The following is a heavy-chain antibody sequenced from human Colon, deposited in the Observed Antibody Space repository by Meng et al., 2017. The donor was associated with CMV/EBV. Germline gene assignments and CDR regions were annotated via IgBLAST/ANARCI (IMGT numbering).Heavy chain of an antibody. J-gene: IGHJ1*01. CDR1: GSSVTVYY. CDR2: MDPTTGRT. CDR3: ASHSSYVWGSHH. Sequence: QVQPAHSGAEVGMPGASVKVSCKASGSSVTVYYIHWVRQAPGQGLEWMGWMDPTTGRTDYAQKFQGTVTMTRDTSISTAYLELSRLTSDDTAVYYRASHSSYVWGSHHWGQGTLVTVSS. V-gene: IGHV1-2*02. D-gene: IGHD3-16*01.